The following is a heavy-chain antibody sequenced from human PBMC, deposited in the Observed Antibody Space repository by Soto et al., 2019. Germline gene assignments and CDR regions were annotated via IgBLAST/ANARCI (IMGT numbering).Heavy chain of an antibody. J-gene: IGHJ4*02. CDR3: ARGYWVQGYGAGTYFDY. Sequence: EVQLVESGGGVVQPGGSLRLSCAASGLSVGNNYMRWVRQAPGKGLEWVSVIYSGSTTHYADAVKGRFSISRDSSRNTVYLQMNSLRVEDTAVYHCARGYWVQGYGAGTYFDYWGQGTLVTVSS. D-gene: IGHD3-10*01. CDR2: IYSGSTT. CDR1: GLSVGNNY. V-gene: IGHV3-66*01.